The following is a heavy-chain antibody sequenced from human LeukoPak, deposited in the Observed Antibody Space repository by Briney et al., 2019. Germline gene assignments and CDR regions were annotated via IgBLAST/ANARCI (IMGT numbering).Heavy chain of an antibody. D-gene: IGHD6-6*01. CDR3: ARESIAARSFDY. V-gene: IGHV3-21*01. J-gene: IGHJ4*02. Sequence: GGSLRLSCAASGFTFSSYSMNWVRQAPGKGLEWVSSISSSSSYIYYADSVKGRFTISRDNAKNSLYLQMNSLRAEDTAVYYCARESIAARSFDYWGQRTLVTVSS. CDR1: GFTFSSYS. CDR2: ISSSSSYI.